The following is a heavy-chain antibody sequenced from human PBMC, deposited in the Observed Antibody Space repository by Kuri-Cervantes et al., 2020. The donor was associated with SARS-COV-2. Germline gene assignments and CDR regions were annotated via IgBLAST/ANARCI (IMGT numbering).Heavy chain of an antibody. J-gene: IGHJ3*02. CDR3: AKVWEDIVVVPAFDI. Sequence: GGSLRLSCAASGFTFSSYGMHWVRQAPGKGLEWVAFIRYDGSNKYCADSVKGRFTISRDNSENTLYLQMNSLRAEDTAVYYCAKVWEDIVVVPAFDIWGQGTMVTVSS. CDR2: IRYDGSNK. V-gene: IGHV3-30*02. CDR1: GFTFSSYG. D-gene: IGHD2-2*01.